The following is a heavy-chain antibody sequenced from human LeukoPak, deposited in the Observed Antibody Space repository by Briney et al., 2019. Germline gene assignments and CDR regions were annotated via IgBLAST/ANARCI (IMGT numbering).Heavy chain of an antibody. CDR2: ISYDGSNK. Sequence: GGSLRLSCAASGFTFSSYAMYWVRQAPGKGLEWVAIISYDGSNKYYADSVKGRFTISRDSSKNTLYLQMNSLRAEDTAVYYCAKDLTGYYNLDYWGQGTLVTVSS. CDR3: AKDLTGYYNLDY. CDR1: GFTFSSYA. J-gene: IGHJ4*02. V-gene: IGHV3-30*04. D-gene: IGHD3-9*01.